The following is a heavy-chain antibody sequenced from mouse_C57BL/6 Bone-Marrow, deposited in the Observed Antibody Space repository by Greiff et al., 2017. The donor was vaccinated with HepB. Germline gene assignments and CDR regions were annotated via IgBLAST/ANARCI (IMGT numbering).Heavy chain of an antibody. CDR2: IDPENGDT. D-gene: IGHD2-12*01. V-gene: IGHV14-4*01. J-gene: IGHJ2*01. Sequence: VQLKESGAELVRPGASVKLSCTASGFNIKDYYMHWVKQRPEQGLEWIGWIDPENGDTEYASKFQGKATITADTSSNTAYLQLSSLTSEDTAVYYCTGETTFFDYWGQGTTLTVSS. CDR3: TGETTFFDY. CDR1: GFNIKDYY.